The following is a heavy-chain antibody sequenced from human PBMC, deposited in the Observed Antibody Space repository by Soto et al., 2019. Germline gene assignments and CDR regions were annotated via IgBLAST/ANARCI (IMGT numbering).Heavy chain of an antibody. J-gene: IGHJ5*02. CDR3: ALNYYDSSGYGP. D-gene: IGHD3-22*01. Sequence: QVQLVQSGAEVKKPGASVKVSCKASGYTFTSYGISWVRQAPGQGLEWMGWISPYNGNTNYAQKLQGRVTMTTATATSTGYMELSSMISDATAVYYFALNYYDSSGYGPWGQGTLVTVSS. V-gene: IGHV1-18*01. CDR1: GYTFTSYG. CDR2: ISPYNGNT.